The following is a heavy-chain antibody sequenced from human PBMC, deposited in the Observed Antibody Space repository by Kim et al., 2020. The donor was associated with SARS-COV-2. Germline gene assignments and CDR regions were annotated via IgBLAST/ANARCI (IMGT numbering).Heavy chain of an antibody. Sequence: SETLSLTCTVSGGSISSGSYYWSWIRQPAGKGLEWIGRIYTSGSTNYNPSLKSRVTISVDTSKNQFSLKLSSVTAADTAVYYCAREGNGGTIDYWGQGTLVTVSS. J-gene: IGHJ4*02. V-gene: IGHV4-61*02. CDR3: AREGNGGTIDY. CDR2: IYTSGST. D-gene: IGHD1-1*01. CDR1: GGSISSGSYY.